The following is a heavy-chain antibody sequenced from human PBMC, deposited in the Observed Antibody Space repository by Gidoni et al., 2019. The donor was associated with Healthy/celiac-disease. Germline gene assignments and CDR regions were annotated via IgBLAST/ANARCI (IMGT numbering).Heavy chain of an antibody. V-gene: IGHV3-33*01. J-gene: IGHJ4*02. D-gene: IGHD4-17*01. CDR1: GFTFSRYG. CDR3: ARDQTRTTVVEYYFDY. CDR2: IWYDGSNK. Sequence: QVQLVASGGGVVQPGRSLSLSCAASGFTFSRYGLHWVRQAPGKGLEWVAVIWYDGSNKYYADSVKGRFTISRDNSKNTLYLQMNSLRPEDTAVYYCARDQTRTTVVEYYFDYWGQGTLVTVSS.